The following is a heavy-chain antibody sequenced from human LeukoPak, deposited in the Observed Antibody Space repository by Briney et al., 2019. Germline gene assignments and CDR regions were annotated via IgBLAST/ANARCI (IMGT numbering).Heavy chain of an antibody. CDR3: ARHGRESRYFDWLLYYIDH. Sequence: SETLSLTCTVSGASISAYSGSWIRQPPGKGLEWIGCIHDSGNTHCNPSLESRVTLSVDTSKNQFSLKLSSVTAADTAVYYCARHGRESRYFDWLLYYIDHWGQGALVTVSS. D-gene: IGHD3-9*01. CDR1: GASISAYS. V-gene: IGHV4-59*08. CDR2: IHDSGNT. J-gene: IGHJ4*02.